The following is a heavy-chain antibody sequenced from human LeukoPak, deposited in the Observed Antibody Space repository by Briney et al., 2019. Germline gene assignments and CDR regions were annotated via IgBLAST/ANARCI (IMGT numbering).Heavy chain of an antibody. V-gene: IGHV4-34*01. CDR1: GGSFSGYY. Sequence: PSETLSLTCAVYGGSFSGYYWSWIRQPPGKGLEWIGEINHSGSTNYNPSLKSRVTISVDTSKNRFSLKLSSVTAADTAVYYCARPNVYYYGSGSYFRTWGQGTLVTVSS. CDR3: ARPNVYYYGSGSYFRT. J-gene: IGHJ4*02. D-gene: IGHD3-10*01. CDR2: INHSGST.